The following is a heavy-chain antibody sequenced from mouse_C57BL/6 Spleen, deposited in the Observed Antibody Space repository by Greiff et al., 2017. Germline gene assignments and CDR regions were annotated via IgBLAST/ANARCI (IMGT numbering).Heavy chain of an antibody. Sequence: VQLQQSVAELVRPGASVKLSCTASGFNFKNTYMHWVKQRPGQGLEWLGRIDPANGNTKYAPKFQGKATITADTSSNTAYLQLSSLTSEDATIYYCAAAYYSNYVLAYWGQGTLVTVSA. J-gene: IGHJ3*01. CDR2: IDPANGNT. CDR3: AAAYYSNYVLAY. V-gene: IGHV14-3*01. CDR1: GFNFKNTY. D-gene: IGHD2-5*01.